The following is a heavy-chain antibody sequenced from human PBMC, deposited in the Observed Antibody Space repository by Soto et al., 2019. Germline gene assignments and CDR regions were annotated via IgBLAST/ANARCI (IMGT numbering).Heavy chain of an antibody. CDR2: LFYAGST. CDR1: GVSITDNY. D-gene: IGHD1-26*01. Sequence: SETLSLTCTVSGVSITDNYYSWIRQPPGRGLEWIGYLFYAGSTSYSPSLKSRVTMSGDASKNQFSLKLTSVTAADTALYYCARQWGDWGQGILVTVSS. CDR3: ARQWGD. V-gene: IGHV4-59*01. J-gene: IGHJ4*02.